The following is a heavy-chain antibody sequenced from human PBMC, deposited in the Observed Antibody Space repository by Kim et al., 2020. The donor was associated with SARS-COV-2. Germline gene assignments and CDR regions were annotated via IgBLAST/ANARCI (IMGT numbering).Heavy chain of an antibody. V-gene: IGHV4-34*01. CDR2: INHSGST. D-gene: IGHD3-22*01. Sequence: SETLSLTCAVYGGSFSGYYWSWIRQPPGKGLERTGEINHSGSTNYNPSLKSRVTISVDTSKNQFSLKLSSVTAADTAVYYCARGLASAYYSMIVVVITGNYFDYWGQGTLVTVSS. J-gene: IGHJ4*02. CDR3: ARGLASAYYSMIVVVITGNYFDY. CDR1: GGSFSGYY.